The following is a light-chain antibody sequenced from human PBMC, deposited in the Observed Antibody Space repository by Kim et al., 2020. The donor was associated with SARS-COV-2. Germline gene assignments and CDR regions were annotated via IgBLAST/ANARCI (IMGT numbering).Light chain of an antibody. V-gene: IGLV3-19*01. CDR1: SLRNYY. CDR3: NSRDISGNHLV. J-gene: IGLJ3*02. Sequence: ALGQTVRIECQGDSLRNYYIKWYQQKPGQAPVLVIHGENNRPSGIPDRVSGSRSGNTASLTITGAQAEDEADYYCNSRDISGNHLVFGGGTQLTVL. CDR2: GEN.